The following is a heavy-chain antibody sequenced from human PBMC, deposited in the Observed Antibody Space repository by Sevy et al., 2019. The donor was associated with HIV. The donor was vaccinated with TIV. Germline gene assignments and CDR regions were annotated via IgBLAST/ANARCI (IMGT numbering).Heavy chain of an antibody. D-gene: IGHD3-10*01. CDR3: ARGKSPAYYYGSGSQQRAQVDP. CDR1: GGSFSGYY. V-gene: IGHV4-34*01. J-gene: IGHJ5*02. CDR2: INHSGST. Sequence: SETLSLTCAVYGGSFSGYYWSWIRQPPGKGLEWIGEINHSGSTNYNPSLKSRVTISVDTSKNQFSLKLGSLTAADTAVYYCARGKSPAYYYGSGSQQRAQVDPWGQGTLVTVSS.